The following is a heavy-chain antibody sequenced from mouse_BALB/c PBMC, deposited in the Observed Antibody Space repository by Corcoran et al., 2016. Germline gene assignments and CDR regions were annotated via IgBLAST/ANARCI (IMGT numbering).Heavy chain of an antibody. J-gene: IGHJ3*01. CDR1: GYTFPSYV. V-gene: IGHV1S136*01. CDR3: AREGFAY. CDR2: INPYNDGT. Sequence: EVQLQQSGPGLVKPGASVTMSCKASGYTFPSYVMHWVKQKPGQGLEWIGYINPYNDGTKYNEKFKGKATLTSDKSSSTAYMELSSLTSEDSAVYYCAREGFAYWGQGTLVTVSA.